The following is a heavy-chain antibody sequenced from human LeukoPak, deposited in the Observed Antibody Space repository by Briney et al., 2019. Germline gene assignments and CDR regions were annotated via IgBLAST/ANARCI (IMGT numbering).Heavy chain of an antibody. CDR3: ARGRPAPGIHYYYYGMGV. Sequence: SETLSLTCAVYGGSFSGYYWSWIRQPPGKGLEWIGEINHSGSTNYNPSLKSRVTISVDTSKNQFSLKLSSVTAADTAVYYCARGRPAPGIHYYYYGMGVWGKGTTVTVSS. CDR1: GGSFSGYY. D-gene: IGHD6-6*01. V-gene: IGHV4-34*01. CDR2: INHSGST. J-gene: IGHJ6*04.